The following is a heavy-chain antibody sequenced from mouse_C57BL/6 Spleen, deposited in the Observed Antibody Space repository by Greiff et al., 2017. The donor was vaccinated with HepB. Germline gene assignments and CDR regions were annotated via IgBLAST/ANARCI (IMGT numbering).Heavy chain of an antibody. CDR2: ISYSGST. D-gene: IGHD1-1*01. J-gene: IGHJ1*03. CDR1: GYSITSDY. Sequence: VQLQQSGPGLAKPSQTLSLTCSVTGYSITSDYWNWIRKFPGNKLEYMGYISYSGSTYYNPSLKSRISITRDTSKNQYYLQLNSVTTEDTATYYCARGPYGSSSYWYFDVWGTGTTVTVSS. V-gene: IGHV3-8*01. CDR3: ARGPYGSSSYWYFDV.